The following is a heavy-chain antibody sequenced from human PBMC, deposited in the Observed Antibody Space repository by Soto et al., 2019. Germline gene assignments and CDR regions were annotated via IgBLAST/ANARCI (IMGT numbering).Heavy chain of an antibody. J-gene: IGHJ4*02. CDR1: GGSISSGGYY. CDR3: ARRYGTVFDY. D-gene: IGHD6-13*01. CDR2: IYYSGST. Sequence: SETLSLTCTVSGGSISSGGYYWNWIRQPPGKGLEWIGYIYYSGSTNYNPSLKSRVTISVDTSKNQFSLKLSSVTAADTAVYYCARRYGTVFDYWGQGTLVTVSS. V-gene: IGHV4-61*08.